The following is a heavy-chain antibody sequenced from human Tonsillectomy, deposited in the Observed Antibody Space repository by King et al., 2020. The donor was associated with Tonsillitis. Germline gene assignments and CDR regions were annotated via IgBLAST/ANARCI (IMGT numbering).Heavy chain of an antibody. CDR2: IWYDGSNK. J-gene: IGHJ4*02. D-gene: IGHD5-24*01. Sequence: VQLVESGGGVVQPGRSLRLSCAASGFTFSSYGMHWVRQAPGKGLEWVAVIWYDGSNKYYADSVKGRFTISRDNSKNTLYLHMNSLRAEDTAVYYCARDRGEMATLDYWGQGTLVTVSS. CDR3: ARDRGEMATLDY. V-gene: IGHV3-33*01. CDR1: GFTFSSYG.